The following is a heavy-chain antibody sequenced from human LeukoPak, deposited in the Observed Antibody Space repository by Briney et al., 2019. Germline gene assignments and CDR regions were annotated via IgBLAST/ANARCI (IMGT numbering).Heavy chain of an antibody. Sequence: PGGSLRLSCAASGFTFSTYWMHWVRQAPGKGLVWVSCINSDGSSPSYADSVKGRFTISRDNAKNSLYLQMNSLRAEDTAVYYCARARPSGWYPFDYWGQGTLVTVSS. CDR3: ARARPSGWYPFDY. CDR2: INSDGSSP. V-gene: IGHV3-74*01. J-gene: IGHJ4*02. D-gene: IGHD6-19*01. CDR1: GFTFSTYW.